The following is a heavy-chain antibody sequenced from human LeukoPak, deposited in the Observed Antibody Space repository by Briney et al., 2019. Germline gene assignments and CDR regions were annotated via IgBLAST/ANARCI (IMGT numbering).Heavy chain of an antibody. CDR1: GFTFSNYW. J-gene: IGHJ4*02. D-gene: IGHD4-11*01. V-gene: IGHV3-7*01. CDR3: ARVSLVDSSEPTAYRQFEY. Sequence: GGSLRLSCATSGFTFSNYWMTWVRQAPGKGLEWVANIKQDGSDKNYVKSVKGRFTVSRDNAKNSLSLEMNSLRADDTATYYCARVSLVDSSEPTAYRQFEYWAQGTLVTVSS. CDR2: IKQDGSDK.